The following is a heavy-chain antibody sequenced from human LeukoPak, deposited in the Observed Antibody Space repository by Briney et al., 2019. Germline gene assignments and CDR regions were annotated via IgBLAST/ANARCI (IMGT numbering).Heavy chain of an antibody. J-gene: IGHJ4*02. CDR3: TTDFSHFDLSSRYYAY. D-gene: IGHD3-3*01. CDR2: IKNRIDGGTT. Sequence: GGSLRLSCVASGFSFTSAWMVWVRQAPGKGLEWVGRIKNRIDGGTTDLAAPVKGRFTISRDDSRSTVYLQMDSLKTEDTAMYYCTTDFSHFDLSSRYYAYWGLGTLVSVSS. CDR1: GFSFTSAW. V-gene: IGHV3-15*01.